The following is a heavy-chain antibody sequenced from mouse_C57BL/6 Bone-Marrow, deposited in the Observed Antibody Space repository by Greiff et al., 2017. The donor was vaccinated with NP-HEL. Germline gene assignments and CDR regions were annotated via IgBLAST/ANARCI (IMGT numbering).Heavy chain of an antibody. CDR1: GFSLTSYG. V-gene: IGHV2-5*01. D-gene: IGHD1-1*01. CDR2: IWRGGST. J-gene: IGHJ4*01. Sequence: VKVVESGPGLVQPSQSLSITCTVSGFSLTSYGVHWVRQSPGKGLEWLGVIWRGGSTDYNAAFMSRLSITKDNSKSQVFFKMNSLQADDTAIYYCAKNPVVARDYYAMDYWGQGTSVTVSS. CDR3: AKNPVVARDYYAMDY.